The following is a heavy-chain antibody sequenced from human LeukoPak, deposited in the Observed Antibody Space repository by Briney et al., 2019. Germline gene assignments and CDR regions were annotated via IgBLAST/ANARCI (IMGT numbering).Heavy chain of an antibody. V-gene: IGHV3-30*18. CDR3: AKDRIVGATFGPYYFDY. Sequence: HPGGSLRLSCAASGFTLSTYGMHWVRQAPGKGLEWVAVISYDGTNKYYADSVKGRFTISRDNSKNTLYLQMNSLRAEDTAVYYCAKDRIVGATFGPYYFDYWGQGALVTVSS. CDR1: GFTLSTYG. J-gene: IGHJ4*02. D-gene: IGHD1-26*01. CDR2: ISYDGTNK.